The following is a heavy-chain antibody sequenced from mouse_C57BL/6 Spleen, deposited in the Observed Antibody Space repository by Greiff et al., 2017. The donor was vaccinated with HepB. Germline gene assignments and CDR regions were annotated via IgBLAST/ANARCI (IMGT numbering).Heavy chain of an antibody. J-gene: IGHJ4*01. Sequence: VKLMESGPGLVAPSQSLSITCTVSGFSLTSYGVHWVRQPPGKGLEWLVVIWSDGSTTYNSALKSRLSISKDNSKSQVFLKMNSLQTDDTAMYYCARQRRLRDYTMGNWGQGTSVTVSS. CDR3: ARQRRLRDYTMGN. CDR2: IWSDGST. V-gene: IGHV2-6-1*01. D-gene: IGHD3-2*02. CDR1: GFSLTSYG.